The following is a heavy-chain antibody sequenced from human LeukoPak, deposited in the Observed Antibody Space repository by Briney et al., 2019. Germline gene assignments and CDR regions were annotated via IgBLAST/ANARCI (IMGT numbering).Heavy chain of an antibody. CDR2: ISWNSGSI. CDR3: AKDTQNIWDFDY. CDR1: GFTFDDYA. V-gene: IGHV3-9*01. Sequence: GGSLRLSCAASGFTFDDYAMHWVRQALGKGLEWVSGISWNSGSIGYADSVKGRFTISRDNAKNSLYLQMNSLRAEDTALYYCAKDTQNIWDFDYWGQGTLVTVSS. D-gene: IGHD1/OR15-1a*01. J-gene: IGHJ4*02.